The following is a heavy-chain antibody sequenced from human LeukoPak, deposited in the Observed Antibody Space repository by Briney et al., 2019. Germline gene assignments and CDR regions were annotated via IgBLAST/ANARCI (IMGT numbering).Heavy chain of an antibody. CDR2: ISYDGSNK. V-gene: IGHV3-30*18. Sequence: PGGSLRLSCAASGFTFSSYGMHWVRQAPGKGLEWVAVISYDGSNKYYADSVKGRFTISRDNSKNTLYLQMNSLRAEDTAVYYCAKVGRPYGGNSGIDYWGQGTPVTVSS. CDR1: GFTFSSYG. D-gene: IGHD4-23*01. J-gene: IGHJ4*02. CDR3: AKVGRPYGGNSGIDY.